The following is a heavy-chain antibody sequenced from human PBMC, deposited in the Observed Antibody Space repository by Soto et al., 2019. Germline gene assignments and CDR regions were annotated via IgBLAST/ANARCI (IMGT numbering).Heavy chain of an antibody. Sequence: VASVKVSCKASGYTFTSYGISWVRQAPGQGLEWMGWISAYNGNTNYAQKLQGRVTMTTDTSTSTAYMELRSLRSDDTAVYYCARATLRFLEWSLLSGMDVWGQGTTVTASS. CDR2: ISAYNGNT. D-gene: IGHD3-3*01. CDR1: GYTFTSYG. CDR3: ARATLRFLEWSLLSGMDV. V-gene: IGHV1-18*04. J-gene: IGHJ6*02.